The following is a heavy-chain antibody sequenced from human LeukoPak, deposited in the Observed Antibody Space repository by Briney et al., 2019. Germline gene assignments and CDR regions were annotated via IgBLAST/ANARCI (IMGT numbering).Heavy chain of an antibody. CDR1: GGSVSSGSYY. CDR2: IFYSGST. V-gene: IGHV4-39*01. Sequence: SETLSLTCTVSGGSVSSGSYYWSWIRQPPGKGLEWIGSIFYSGSTYYNPSLNSRVTISIDTSKNQFSLRLSSVAAADTAVYYCARQMNTVTADYWGQGTLVTVSS. J-gene: IGHJ4*02. D-gene: IGHD4-17*01. CDR3: ARQMNTVTADY.